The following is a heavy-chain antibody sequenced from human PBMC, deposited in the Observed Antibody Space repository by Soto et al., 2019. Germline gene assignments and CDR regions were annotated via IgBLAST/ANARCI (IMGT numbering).Heavy chain of an antibody. Sequence: GASVKVSCKASGFTFTSSAVQWVRQARGQRLEWIGWIVVGSGNTNYAQKFQERVTITRDMSTSTAYMELSSLGSEDTAVYYCAAESDYYGSGSPDYWGQGTLVTVSS. CDR1: GFTFTSSA. CDR3: AAESDYYGSGSPDY. D-gene: IGHD3-10*01. J-gene: IGHJ4*02. CDR2: IVVGSGNT. V-gene: IGHV1-58*01.